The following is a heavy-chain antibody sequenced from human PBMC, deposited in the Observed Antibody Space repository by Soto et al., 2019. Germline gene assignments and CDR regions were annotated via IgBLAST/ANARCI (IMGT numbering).Heavy chain of an antibody. CDR1: GGSISSGGYY. CDR2: IYYSGST. CDR3: ARDKITGLFDY. V-gene: IGHV4-31*03. J-gene: IGHJ4*02. Sequence: SETLSLTCTVSGGSISSGGYYWTWIRQHPGKGLEWIGYIYYSGSTNYNPSLKSRVTISVDTSKNQFSLKLTSVTAADTAVYYCARDKITGLFDYWGQGTLVTVSS. D-gene: IGHD2-8*02.